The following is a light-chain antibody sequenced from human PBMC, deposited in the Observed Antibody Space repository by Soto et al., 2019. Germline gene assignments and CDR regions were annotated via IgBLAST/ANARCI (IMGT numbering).Light chain of an antibody. CDR3: QQYGSSPRT. CDR1: QSVSNSY. J-gene: IGKJ3*01. CDR2: DAS. V-gene: IGKV3D-20*01. Sequence: EIVLTQSPATLSLSPGERATLSCGASQSVSNSYLAWYQQKPGLAHRLLIYDASSRAIGITDRFSGSGSGTDFTLTISRLEPEDFAVYYCQQYGSSPRTFGPGTKVDIK.